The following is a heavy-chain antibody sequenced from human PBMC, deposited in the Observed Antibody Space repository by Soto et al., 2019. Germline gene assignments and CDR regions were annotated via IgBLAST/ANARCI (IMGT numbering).Heavy chain of an antibody. D-gene: IGHD3-22*01. CDR1: GFTVSSNY. Sequence: SGGSLRLSCAASGFTVSSNYMSWVRQAPGKGLEWVSVIYSGGSTYYADSVKGRFTISRDNSKNTLYLQMNSLRAEDTAVYYCAREYYYDSSGYYRGRYFDYWGQGTLVTVSS. J-gene: IGHJ4*02. CDR2: IYSGGST. CDR3: AREYYYDSSGYYRGRYFDY. V-gene: IGHV3-53*01.